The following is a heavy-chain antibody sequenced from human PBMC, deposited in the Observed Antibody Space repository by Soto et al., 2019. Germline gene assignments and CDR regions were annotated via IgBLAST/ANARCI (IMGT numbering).Heavy chain of an antibody. Sequence: QLLESGGTFVQTGGSLRLSCAASGFTFKSYAMNWVRQAPGKGLEWVASTPGSGGSSYYADSVKGRFTISRDNSKNTLYLDLNSLTAEDTAMYYCARGGSTGCFYFDFWGQGTLVTFSS. CDR3: ARGGSTGCFYFDF. CDR2: TPGSGGSS. V-gene: IGHV3-23*01. J-gene: IGHJ4*02. D-gene: IGHD6-19*01. CDR1: GFTFKSYA.